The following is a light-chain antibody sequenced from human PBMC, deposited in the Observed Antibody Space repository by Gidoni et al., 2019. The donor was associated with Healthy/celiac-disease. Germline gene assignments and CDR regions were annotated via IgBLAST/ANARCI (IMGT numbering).Light chain of an antibody. CDR1: QDISNY. J-gene: IGKJ4*01. V-gene: IGKV1-33*01. CDR3: QQYDNLPLT. CDR2: DAS. Sequence: DIQMTQSPSSLSASVGDRVTINCQASQDISNYLNWYQQKPGKAPKLLIYDASNLETGVPSRFIGSGSGTDFTFTISSLQPEDIATYYCQQYDNLPLTFGGGTKVEIK.